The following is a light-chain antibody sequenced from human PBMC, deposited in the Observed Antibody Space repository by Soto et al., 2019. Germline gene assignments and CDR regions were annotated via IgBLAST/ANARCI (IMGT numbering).Light chain of an antibody. CDR3: QQYNKWPRT. V-gene: IGKV3-15*01. CDR2: GAS. J-gene: IGKJ1*01. Sequence: EIVMTQSPATLSVSPGERATLSCRASQSISSNLAWYQQKPGQAPRLLIYGASTRATGIPGRFSGSGFGTEFTLTISSLQSEDFAVYYCQQYNKWPRTF. CDR1: QSISSN.